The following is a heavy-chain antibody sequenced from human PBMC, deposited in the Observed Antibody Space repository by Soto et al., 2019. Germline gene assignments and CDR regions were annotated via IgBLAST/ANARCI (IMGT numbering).Heavy chain of an antibody. D-gene: IGHD1-1*01. J-gene: IGHJ4*02. V-gene: IGHV1-8*01. CDR3: ARRAETNGWNGFGADKYYFDF. Sequence: ASVQDTFMACGYTFTSYDIDWLRQATGQGVEWMGWMNPNTGNSGYAQKFQGRVTMTSDTSISTAHMELSSLRSEDTAVYYCARRAETNGWNGFGADKYYFDFWGQGTLVTVSS. CDR2: MNPNTGNS. CDR1: GYTFTSYD.